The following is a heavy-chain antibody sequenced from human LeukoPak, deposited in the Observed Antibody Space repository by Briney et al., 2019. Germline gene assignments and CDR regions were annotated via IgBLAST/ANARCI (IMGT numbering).Heavy chain of an antibody. CDR1: GYSFTSYW. J-gene: IGHJ4*02. CDR2: IYPGDSDT. D-gene: IGHD2-15*01. V-gene: IGHV5-51*01. Sequence: GESLKISCKGSGYSFTSYWIGWVRQMPGKGLEWMGIIYPGDSDTRYSPSFQGQVTISADKSISTAYLQWSSLKASDTAMYYCARSVVVVAATPYYFDYWGQGTLVTVSS. CDR3: ARSVVVVAATPYYFDY.